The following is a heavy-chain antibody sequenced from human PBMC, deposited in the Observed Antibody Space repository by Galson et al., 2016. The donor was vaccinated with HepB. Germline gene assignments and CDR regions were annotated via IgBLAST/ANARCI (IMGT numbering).Heavy chain of an antibody. CDR2: ISGYTENT. CDR3: TRTTANLDY. J-gene: IGHJ4*02. V-gene: IGHV3-23*01. D-gene: IGHD1-7*01. CDR1: GFTFSIYG. Sequence: SLRLSCAASGFTFSIYGMTWVRQAPGQGLEWVSSISGYTENTFYADSVKGRFTISRDNSKDILCLQMNNLRAEDTAVYYCTRTTANLDYWGQGTPVTVSS.